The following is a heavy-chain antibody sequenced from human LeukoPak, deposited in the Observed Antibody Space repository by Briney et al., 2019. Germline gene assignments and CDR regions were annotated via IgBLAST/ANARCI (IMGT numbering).Heavy chain of an antibody. CDR2: ISSSGSTI. V-gene: IGHV3-48*03. CDR3: ARGSYSINGFDP. D-gene: IGHD6-13*01. CDR1: GFTFSSYE. Sequence: GGSLRLSCAASGFTFSSYEMNWVRQAPGKGLEWVSYISSSGSTIYYADSVKGRFTISRDNAKNSLYLQMNSLRAEDTAVYYCARGSYSINGFDPWGQGTLVTVSS. J-gene: IGHJ5*02.